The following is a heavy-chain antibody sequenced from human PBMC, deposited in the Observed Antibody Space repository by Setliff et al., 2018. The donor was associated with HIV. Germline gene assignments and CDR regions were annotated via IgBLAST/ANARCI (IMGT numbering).Heavy chain of an antibody. Sequence: GGSLRLSCAASSFTFSNAWMNWVRQAPGKGLEWVGRIRSKVDGGAADYAAPVKGRFTISRDDSKNTLYPQMSSLKTEDTAVYYCTTESVFLDYFFDYWGQGTLVTVSS. CDR2: IRSKVDGGAA. CDR1: SFTFSNAW. CDR3: TTESVFLDYFFDY. V-gene: IGHV3-15*05. D-gene: IGHD3-9*01. J-gene: IGHJ4*02.